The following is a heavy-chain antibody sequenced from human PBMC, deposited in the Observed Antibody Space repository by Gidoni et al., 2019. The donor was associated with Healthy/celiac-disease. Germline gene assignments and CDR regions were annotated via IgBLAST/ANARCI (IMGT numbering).Heavy chain of an antibody. CDR1: GFTFSNAW. D-gene: IGHD2-15*01. J-gene: IGHJ6*02. Sequence: EVQLVESGGGLVKPGGSLRLSCAASGFTFSNAWMSWVRQATGKGLEWVGRIKSKTDGGTTDYAAPVKGRFTISRDDSKNTLYLQMNSLKTEDTAVYYCTTDRGILFDYYYGMDVWGQGTTVTVSS. CDR2: IKSKTDGGTT. V-gene: IGHV3-15*01. CDR3: TTDRGILFDYYYGMDV.